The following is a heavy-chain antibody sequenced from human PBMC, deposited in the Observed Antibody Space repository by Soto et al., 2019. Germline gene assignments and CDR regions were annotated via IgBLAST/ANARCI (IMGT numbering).Heavy chain of an antibody. V-gene: IGHV3-7*01. D-gene: IGHD4-4*01. CDR1: GFTFSDSW. CDR3: VRGGSNYAS. Sequence: GSLLLACPASGFTFSDSWMTGVRQAPGKGLEWVARIKQDESEKKYADSVKGRFSISRDNDKNSMYLQMDSLRGEDTAVYYCVRGGSNYASWGQGTLVTVYS. CDR2: IKQDESEK. J-gene: IGHJ5*02.